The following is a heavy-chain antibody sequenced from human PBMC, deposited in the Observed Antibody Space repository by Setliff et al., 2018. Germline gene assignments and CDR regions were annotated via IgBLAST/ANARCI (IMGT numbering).Heavy chain of an antibody. Sequence: ASVKVSCKASGYTFTNFGFHWLRQAPGQGLEWMATIITSTGKTSYAQKFQGRVTVTTDTYTGTGYMELRSLRSDDTAMYFCARFGGSCSSSSCYASDLWGQGTMVTVSS. D-gene: IGHD2-2*01. J-gene: IGHJ3*01. CDR3: ARFGGSCSSSSCYASDL. CDR1: GYTFTNFG. CDR2: IITSTGKT. V-gene: IGHV1-18*01.